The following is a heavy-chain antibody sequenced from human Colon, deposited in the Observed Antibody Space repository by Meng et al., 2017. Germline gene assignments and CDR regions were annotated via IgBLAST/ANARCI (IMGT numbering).Heavy chain of an antibody. CDR3: ARAKTTMTTSVAY. CDR2: INPDTGNT. Sequence: ASVKVSCKASGYTFTDFDISWVRQAAGQGLEWMAWINPDTGNTAFAQKFQDRLTLSRDTSISTAYMELSNLRSEDTAVYYCARAKTTMTTSVAYWGQGTLVTSPQ. CDR1: GYTFTDFD. J-gene: IGHJ4*02. V-gene: IGHV1-8*01. D-gene: IGHD4-11*01.